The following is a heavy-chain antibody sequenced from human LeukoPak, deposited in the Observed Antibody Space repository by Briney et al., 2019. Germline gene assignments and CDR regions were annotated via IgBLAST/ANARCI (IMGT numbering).Heavy chain of an antibody. Sequence: GASVKVSCKASGYTFTSYAMNWVRQAPGQGLEWMGWINTNTGNPTYAQGFTGRFVFSLDTSVSTAYLQISSLKAEDTAVYYCARDGRPYYYYDSSGYYYFWFDPWGQGTLVTVSS. CDR1: GYTFTSYA. J-gene: IGHJ5*02. V-gene: IGHV7-4-1*02. D-gene: IGHD3-22*01. CDR3: ARDGRPYYYYDSSGYYYFWFDP. CDR2: INTNTGNP.